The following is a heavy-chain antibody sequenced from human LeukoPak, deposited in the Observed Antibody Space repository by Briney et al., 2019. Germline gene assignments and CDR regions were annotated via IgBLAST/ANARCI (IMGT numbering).Heavy chain of an antibody. CDR1: GFTFSSYS. J-gene: IGHJ4*02. Sequence: GGSLRLSCAASGFTFSSYSMNWVRQAPGKGLEWDSSISSSSSYIYYADSVKGRFTISRDNAKSSLYLQMNSLKTEDTAVYYCTTDGVGVEGATYDNWGQGTLVSVSS. V-gene: IGHV3-21*03. CDR2: ISSSSSYI. CDR3: TTDGVGVEGATYDN. D-gene: IGHD1-26*01.